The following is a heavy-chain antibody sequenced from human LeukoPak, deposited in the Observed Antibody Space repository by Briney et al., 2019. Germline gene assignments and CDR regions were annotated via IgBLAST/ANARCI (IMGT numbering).Heavy chain of an antibody. J-gene: IGHJ5*02. CDR3: ATYELWGQQLGEGWFDP. CDR2: FDPEDGET. V-gene: IGHV1-24*01. CDR1: GYTLTELS. D-gene: IGHD6-13*01. Sequence: ASVKVSCKVSGYTLTELSMHWVRQAPGKGLEWMGGFDPEDGETIYAQKFQGRVTMTEDTSTDTAYMELSSLGSEDTAVYYCATYELWGQQLGEGWFDPWGQGTLVTVSS.